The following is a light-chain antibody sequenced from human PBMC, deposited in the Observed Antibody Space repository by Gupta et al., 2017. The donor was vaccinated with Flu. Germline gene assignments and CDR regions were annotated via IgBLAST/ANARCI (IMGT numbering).Light chain of an antibody. CDR1: SGHSTYA. Sequence: LVLTQSPSASASLGASVKLTCTLSSGHSTYAIAWHQQQPEKGARYLMKINSDGSHSKGDGIPDRFSGTSSGAERYLTISSLQSEDEADYYWQTWGTGTLRMFGGGTQLTVL. J-gene: IGLJ3*02. CDR3: QTWGTGTLRM. V-gene: IGLV4-69*01. CDR2: INSDGSH.